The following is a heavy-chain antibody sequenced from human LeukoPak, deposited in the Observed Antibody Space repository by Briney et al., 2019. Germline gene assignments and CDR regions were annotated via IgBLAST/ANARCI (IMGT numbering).Heavy chain of an antibody. CDR3: ESLDYKYYFDY. V-gene: IGHV4-39*01. Sequence: SETLSLTCTVSGGSISSSSYYWGWIRQPPGKGLEGSGSIYYSGSTYYNPSLKSRVTISVETSKNQFSLKLSSLTAADTAVYYCESLDYKYYFDYWGQGNLVTVSS. D-gene: IGHD4-11*01. CDR2: IYYSGST. J-gene: IGHJ4*02. CDR1: GGSISSSSYY.